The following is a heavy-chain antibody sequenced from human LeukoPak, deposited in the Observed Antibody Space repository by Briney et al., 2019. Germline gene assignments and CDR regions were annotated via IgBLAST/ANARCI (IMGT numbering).Heavy chain of an antibody. Sequence: SETLSLTCTVSGGSISNYYWSWIRQPPGKGLEWIGRTYVSANGNYNPSLKSRVTMSVDTSKNQLSLKLRSVTAADTAVYYCARGSNWFDPWGQGTLVTVSS. CDR3: ARGSNWFDP. J-gene: IGHJ5*02. CDR2: TYVSANG. V-gene: IGHV4-4*07. CDR1: GGSISNYY.